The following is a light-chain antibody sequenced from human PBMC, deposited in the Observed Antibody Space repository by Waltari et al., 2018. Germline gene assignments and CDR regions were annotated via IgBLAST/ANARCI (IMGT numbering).Light chain of an antibody. V-gene: IGLV2-8*01. Sequence: QSALTQPPSASGSPGQSVTISCTETSSDLGDYNYVSWYQQHPHKAPKLVIYEVNKRPSGVPDSFSGSKSGNTASLTVSGLQTEDEADYYCSSDAGSNSLHVIFGGGTKLTVL. CDR3: SSDAGSNSLHVI. CDR1: SSDLGDYNY. J-gene: IGLJ2*01. CDR2: EVN.